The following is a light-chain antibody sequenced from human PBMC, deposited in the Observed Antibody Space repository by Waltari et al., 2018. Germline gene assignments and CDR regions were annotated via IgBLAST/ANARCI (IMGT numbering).Light chain of an antibody. CDR3: QQYNSYPFT. J-gene: IGKJ3*01. V-gene: IGKV1-5*03. CDR1: QRLSSY. Sequence: DIQMTQSPSTLSASVGDRVTIICRASQRLSSYLAWYQQKPGKAPKLLIYKTSSLETGVPSSFSGTGSGKEFTLTISSLQPDDIATYYCQQYNSYPFTFGPGTKVDIK. CDR2: KTS.